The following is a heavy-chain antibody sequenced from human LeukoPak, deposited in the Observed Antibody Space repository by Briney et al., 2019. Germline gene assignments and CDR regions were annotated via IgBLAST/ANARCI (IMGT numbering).Heavy chain of an antibody. D-gene: IGHD3-3*01. V-gene: IGHV6-1*01. CDR2: TYYRSKWSN. CDR3: VRGLFAFDY. J-gene: IGHJ4*02. CDR1: GGSVSSNSAA. Sequence: SQTLSLTCAISGGSVSSNSAAWNWIRQSPSRGLEWLGRTYYRSKWSNDYAVSVKSRVTINPDTSKNHFSLHLNSVTPEDTAVYYCVRGLFAFDYWGQGTLVTVSS.